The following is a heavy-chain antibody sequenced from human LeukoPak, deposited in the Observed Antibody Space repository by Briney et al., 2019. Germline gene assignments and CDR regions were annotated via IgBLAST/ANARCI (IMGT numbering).Heavy chain of an antibody. CDR2: ISDYSGKT. D-gene: IGHD4-11*01. V-gene: IGHV1-18*01. Sequence: ASVKVSCKASGYSLSSNGISWARQAPGQGLEWMRWISDYSGKTKYAQNFQGRVTMTTDTSTNTAYMELRSLRSDDTAVYYCAREGATDYYFDYWGQGTLVTVSS. J-gene: IGHJ4*02. CDR3: AREGATDYYFDY. CDR1: GYSLSSNG.